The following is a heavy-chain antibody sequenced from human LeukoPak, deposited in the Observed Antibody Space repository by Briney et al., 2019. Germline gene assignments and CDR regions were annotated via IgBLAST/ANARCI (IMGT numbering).Heavy chain of an antibody. CDR3: ARDLAVAGLEVGGAEYFQH. V-gene: IGHV3-53*01. Sequence: GGSLRLSCAASGFIVSHNYMTWVRQAPGKGLEWISVIYIDGTTYYADSVKGRFTISRDQANNTLYLQMNTLRDEDTAVYYCARDLAVAGLEVGGAEYFQHWGQGTLVTVSS. CDR1: GFIVSHNY. CDR2: IYIDGTT. D-gene: IGHD6-19*01. J-gene: IGHJ1*01.